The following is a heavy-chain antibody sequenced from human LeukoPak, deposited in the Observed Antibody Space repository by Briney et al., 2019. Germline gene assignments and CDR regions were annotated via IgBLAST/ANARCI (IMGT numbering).Heavy chain of an antibody. CDR2: ISSSSSYI. CDR3: AGEGEYKDPLTGKSFLEY. J-gene: IGHJ4*02. Sequence: GGSLRLSCAASGFTFSSYSMNWVRQAPGKGLEWVSSISSSSSYIYYADSEKGRFTISRDNAKNSLSLHMSSLRAEDTAIYYCAGEGEYKDPLTGKSFLEYWGQGTLVTVSS. V-gene: IGHV3-21*04. D-gene: IGHD3-9*01. CDR1: GFTFSSYS.